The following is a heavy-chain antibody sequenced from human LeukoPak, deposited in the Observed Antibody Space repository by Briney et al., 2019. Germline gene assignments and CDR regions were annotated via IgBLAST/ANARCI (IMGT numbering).Heavy chain of an antibody. Sequence: SETLSLTCAVSGGSITSGGYSWSWIRQPPGKGLEWIGCIYLSGSTYYNPSLKSRVTISVDRSKNQFSLKVSSVTAADTAVYYCARGDYDILTGYYSYYFDYWGQGGLITVSS. V-gene: IGHV4-30-2*01. CDR2: IYLSGST. J-gene: IGHJ4*02. CDR3: ARGDYDILTGYYSYYFDY. D-gene: IGHD3-9*01. CDR1: GGSITSGGYS.